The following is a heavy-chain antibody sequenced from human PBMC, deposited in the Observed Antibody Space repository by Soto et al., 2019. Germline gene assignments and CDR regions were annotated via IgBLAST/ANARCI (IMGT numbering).Heavy chain of an antibody. V-gene: IGHV4-34*01. J-gene: IGHJ3*02. CDR2: INHSGST. CDR1: GGSFSGDY. CDR3: ARERDEAFDI. Sequence: QVQLQQWGAGLLKPSETLSLTCAVYGGSFSGDYWCWIRQPPGKGLEWIGEINHSGSTNYNPSLKSRVTISVDTSKNQFSLKLSSVTAADTAVYYCARERDEAFDIWGQGTMVTVSS.